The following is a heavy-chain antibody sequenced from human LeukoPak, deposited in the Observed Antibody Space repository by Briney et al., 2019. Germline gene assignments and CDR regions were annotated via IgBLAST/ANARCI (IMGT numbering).Heavy chain of an antibody. J-gene: IGHJ3*02. V-gene: IGHV4-4*07. Sequence: PSETLSLTCTVSGGSIGSYYWSWIRQPAGKGLEWIGRIYASGSTNYNPSLKSRVIMSVDTSKNQFSLKLSSVTAADTAVYYCARDCGGDCYHPRPNDAFDIWGQGTMVTVSS. CDR1: GGSIGSYY. CDR2: IYASGST. CDR3: ARDCGGDCYHPRPNDAFDI. D-gene: IGHD2-21*02.